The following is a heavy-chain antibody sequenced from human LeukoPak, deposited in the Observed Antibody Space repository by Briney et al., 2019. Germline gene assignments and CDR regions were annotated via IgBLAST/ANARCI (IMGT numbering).Heavy chain of an antibody. Sequence: ASVKVSCKASGYTFIGYYMYWVRQAPGQGLEWMGWINPNSGGTNYAQKFQGRVTMTRDTSISTAYMDLSRLRSDDTAVYYCALAAAGLNYFDPWGQGTLVTVSS. CDR3: ALAAAGLNYFDP. CDR2: INPNSGGT. D-gene: IGHD6-13*01. CDR1: GYTFIGYY. V-gene: IGHV1-2*02. J-gene: IGHJ5*02.